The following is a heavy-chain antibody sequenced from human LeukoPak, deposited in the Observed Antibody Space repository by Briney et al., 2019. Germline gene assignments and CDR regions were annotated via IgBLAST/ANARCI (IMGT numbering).Heavy chain of an antibody. CDR2: VYYSGST. V-gene: IGHV4-59*01. CDR3: ARAAGYTVFDY. Sequence: SETLSLTCTVSGGSISSYYWSWIRQPPGKGLEWSGYVYYSGSTNYNPPLKSRVTISVDTSKKQFSLKLSSVTAADTAVYYCARAAGYTVFDYWGQGTLVTVSS. J-gene: IGHJ4*02. D-gene: IGHD3-9*01. CDR1: GGSISSYY.